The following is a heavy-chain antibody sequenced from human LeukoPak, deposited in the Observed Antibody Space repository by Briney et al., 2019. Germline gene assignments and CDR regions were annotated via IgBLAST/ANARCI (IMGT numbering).Heavy chain of an antibody. CDR3: ARVMTTVPNFPRRFDP. J-gene: IGHJ5*02. V-gene: IGHV4-34*01. CDR1: GGSFSGYY. Sequence: SETLSLTCAVYGGSFSGYYWSWIRQPPGKGLEWIGEINHSGSTNYNPSLKSRVTISVDTSKNQFSLKLSSVTAADTAAYYCARVMTTVPNFPRRFDPWGQETLVTVSS. D-gene: IGHD4-11*01. CDR2: INHSGST.